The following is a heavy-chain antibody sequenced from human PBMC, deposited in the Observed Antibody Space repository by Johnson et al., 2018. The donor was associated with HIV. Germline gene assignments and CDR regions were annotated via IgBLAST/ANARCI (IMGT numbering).Heavy chain of an antibody. CDR1: GFTFSSYG. D-gene: IGHD5-12*01. V-gene: IGHV3-33*01. CDR2: IWYDGSNK. Sequence: QVQLVESGGGVVQPGRSLRLSCAASGFTFSSYGMHWVRQAPGKGLEWVAVIWYDGSNKYYADSVKGRFTISRDNSKNTLYLEMNSLRAEDTAVYYCARVGVRGYDLAAFDIWGRGTMVTVSS. CDR3: ARVGVRGYDLAAFDI. J-gene: IGHJ3*02.